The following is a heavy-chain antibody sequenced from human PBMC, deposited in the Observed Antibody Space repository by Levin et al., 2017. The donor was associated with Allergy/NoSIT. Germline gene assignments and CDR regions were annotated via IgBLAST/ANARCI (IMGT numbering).Heavy chain of an antibody. V-gene: IGHV1-2*04. CDR2: INPNSGGT. D-gene: IGHD3-10*01. Sequence: GASVKVSCKASGYTFTGYYMHWVRQAPGQGLEWMGWINPNSGGTNYAQKFQGWVTMTRDTSISTAYMELSRLRSDDTAVYYCARGSASARGGGYYYYGMDVWGQGTTVTVSS. J-gene: IGHJ6*02. CDR1: GYTFTGYY. CDR3: ARGSASARGGGYYYYGMDV.